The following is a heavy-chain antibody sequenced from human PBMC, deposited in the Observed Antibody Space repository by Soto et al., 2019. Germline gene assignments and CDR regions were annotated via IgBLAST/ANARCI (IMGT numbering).Heavy chain of an antibody. D-gene: IGHD5-18*01. CDR1: GGSFSSYA. J-gene: IGHJ6*02. CDR3: ATVDTAMVYYYYGMDV. V-gene: IGHV1-69*12. CDR2: IIPIFGTA. Sequence: QVQLVQSGAEVKKPGSSVKVSCKASGGSFSSYAISWVRQAPGQGLEWMGGIIPIFGTANYAQKFQGRVTITADESTSTAYMELSSLRSEDTAVYYCATVDTAMVYYYYGMDVWGQGTTVTVSS.